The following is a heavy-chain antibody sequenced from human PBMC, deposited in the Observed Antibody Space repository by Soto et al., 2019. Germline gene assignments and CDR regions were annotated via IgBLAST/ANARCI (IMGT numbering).Heavy chain of an antibody. CDR1: GFTFSSYN. CDR2: ISSSGSFI. CDR3: ARVAYCGGDCSTPSDY. J-gene: IGHJ4*02. D-gene: IGHD2-21*02. Sequence: EVQLVESGGGLVKPGGSLRLSCAASGFTFSSYNMNWVRQAPGKGLEWVSSISSSGSFIHYADSLKGRITISRDNAKNSLYLQMNSLRAEDTAVYYCARVAYCGGDCSTPSDYWGQGTLVAVSS. V-gene: IGHV3-21*01.